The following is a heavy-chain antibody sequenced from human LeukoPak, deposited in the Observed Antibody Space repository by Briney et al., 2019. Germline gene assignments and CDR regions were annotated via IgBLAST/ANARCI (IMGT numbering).Heavy chain of an antibody. D-gene: IGHD6-13*01. CDR1: GGSISSGIYY. J-gene: IGHJ4*02. V-gene: IGHV4-61*02. CDR3: ARGGTGYSSSGFEY. CDR2: IYTSGST. Sequence: SETLSLTCTVSGGSISSGIYYWSWIRQPAGKGLEWIGRIYTSGSTNYNPSLKSRVTISVDTSKNQFSLKLTSVTAADTAVYYCARGGTGYSSSGFEYWGQGTLVTVSS.